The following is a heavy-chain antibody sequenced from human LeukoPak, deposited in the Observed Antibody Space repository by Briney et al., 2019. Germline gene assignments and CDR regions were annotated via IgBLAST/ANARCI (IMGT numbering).Heavy chain of an antibody. J-gene: IGHJ3*02. V-gene: IGHV4-59*08. CDR2: IYYSGNT. Sequence: SETLSLTCTVSGGSISGDHWNWIRQPPGKGLEWIGYIYYSGNTNYNPSLKGRVTISVDTSKNQFSLKLNSVTAADTAVYYCARRNDFGIWGQGTMVTVSS. CDR1: GGSISGDH. CDR3: ARRNDFGI.